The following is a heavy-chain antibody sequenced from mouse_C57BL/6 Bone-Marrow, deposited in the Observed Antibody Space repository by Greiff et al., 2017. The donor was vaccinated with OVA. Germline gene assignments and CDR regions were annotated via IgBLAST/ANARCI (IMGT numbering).Heavy chain of an antibody. CDR1: GYTFTDYN. J-gene: IGHJ4*01. Sequence: EVQLQQSGPELVKPGASVKMSCKASGYTFTDYNMHWVKQSHGKSLEWIGYINPNNGGTSYNQKFKGKATLTVNKSSSTAYMELRSLTSEDSAVYYCAKRGTNLFSNYCAMDYWGQGTSVTVSS. CDR2: INPNNGGT. D-gene: IGHD1-1*01. CDR3: AKRGTNLFSNYCAMDY. V-gene: IGHV1-22*01.